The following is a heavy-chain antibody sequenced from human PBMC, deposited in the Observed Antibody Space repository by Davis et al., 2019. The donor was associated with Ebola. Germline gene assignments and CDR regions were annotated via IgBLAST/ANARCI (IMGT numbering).Heavy chain of an antibody. J-gene: IGHJ4*02. D-gene: IGHD4-23*01. Sequence: SETLSLTCTVSGGSIRSSSYYWGWIRQPPGKGLEWIGEINHSGSTNYNPSLKSRVTISVDTSKNQFSLKLSSVTAADTAVYYCARGNYGGNRSFDYWGQGTLVTVSS. CDR1: GGSIRSSSYY. CDR3: ARGNYGGNRSFDY. CDR2: INHSGST. V-gene: IGHV4-39*07.